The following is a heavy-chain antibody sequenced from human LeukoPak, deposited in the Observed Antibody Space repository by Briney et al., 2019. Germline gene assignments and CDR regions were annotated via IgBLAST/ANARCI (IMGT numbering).Heavy chain of an antibody. Sequence: GGSLRLSCAASGFTFGTYNMHWVRQAPGKGLEWVALVLSDESNKYHADSVKGRFTISRDNAKSSLNLQMTRLRAEDTAVYYCARDTRVYSDFWSGYSNWGQGTLVTVSS. D-gene: IGHD3-3*01. CDR1: GFTFGTYN. J-gene: IGHJ4*02. CDR2: VLSDESNK. V-gene: IGHV3-30*02. CDR3: ARDTRVYSDFWSGYSN.